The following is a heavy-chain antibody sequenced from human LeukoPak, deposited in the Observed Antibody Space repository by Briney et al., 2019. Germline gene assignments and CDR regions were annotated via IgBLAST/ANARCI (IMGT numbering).Heavy chain of an antibody. V-gene: IGHV1-46*01. CDR2: INPSGGST. CDR1: GYTFTSYY. Sequence: ASVKVSCKASGYTFTSYYMHWVRQAPGQGLEWMGIINPSGGSTSYAQKFQGRVTMTRDTSISTAYMELNRLRSDDTAVYYCAKYYDILTGSPFDPWGQGTLVTVSS. J-gene: IGHJ5*02. CDR3: AKYYDILTGSPFDP. D-gene: IGHD3-9*01.